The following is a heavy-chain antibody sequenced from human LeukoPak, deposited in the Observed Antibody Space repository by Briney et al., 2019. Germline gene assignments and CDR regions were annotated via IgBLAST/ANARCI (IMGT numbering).Heavy chain of an antibody. V-gene: IGHV1-69*04. CDR2: IIPILGIA. J-gene: IGHJ4*02. CDR1: GGTFSSYA. Sequence: SVKVSCKASGGTFSSYAISWVRQAPGQGLEWMGRIIPILGIANYAQKFQGRVTITADKSTSTAYMELSSLRSEDTAVYYCARDGGGYGSGSYLFDYWGQGTLVTVSS. D-gene: IGHD3-10*01. CDR3: ARDGGGYGSGSYLFDY.